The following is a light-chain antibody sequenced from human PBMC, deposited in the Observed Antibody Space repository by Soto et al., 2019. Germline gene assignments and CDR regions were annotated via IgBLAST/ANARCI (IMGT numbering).Light chain of an antibody. Sequence: SVLTQPASVSGSPGQSITISCTGTSSDVGGYNYVSWYQQHPGKAPKLMIYEVSNRPSGVSNRFSGSKSGNTASLTISGLQAEDEADYYCSSYTSSSTPYVFGTGTKVIVL. CDR2: EVS. CDR3: SSYTSSSTPYV. V-gene: IGLV2-14*01. CDR1: SSDVGGYNY. J-gene: IGLJ1*01.